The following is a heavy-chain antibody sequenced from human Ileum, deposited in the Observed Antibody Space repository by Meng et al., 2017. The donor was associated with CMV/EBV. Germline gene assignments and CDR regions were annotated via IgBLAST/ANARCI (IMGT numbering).Heavy chain of an antibody. CDR3: ARFRIAALGNLFDT. D-gene: IGHD6-13*01. J-gene: IGHJ5*01. Sequence: KPSRPLSLRCIVSGASIVIVEYYWTWIVQPPGKGLEWIRYIFFSGTPYYNPSLNNRVIISIDTPRNQFSLKVDSLTAADTAVYYCARFRIAALGNLFDTWGHGTLVTVSS. CDR1: GASIVIVEYY. CDR2: IFFSGTP. V-gene: IGHV4-30-4*01.